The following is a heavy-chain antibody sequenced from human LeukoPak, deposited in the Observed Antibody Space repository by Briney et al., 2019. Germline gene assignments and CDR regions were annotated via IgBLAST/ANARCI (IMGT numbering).Heavy chain of an antibody. J-gene: IGHJ4*02. Sequence: ASVKVSCKASGGTFSSYAISWVRQAPGQGLEWMGGIIPIFGTANYAQKFQGRVTITADESTSTAYMELSSLRSEDTAVYYCARVLSPYCGGDCYSVYFDYWGQGTLVTVSS. CDR2: IIPIFGTA. CDR3: ARVLSPYCGGDCYSVYFDY. CDR1: GGTFSSYA. V-gene: IGHV1-69*13. D-gene: IGHD2-21*02.